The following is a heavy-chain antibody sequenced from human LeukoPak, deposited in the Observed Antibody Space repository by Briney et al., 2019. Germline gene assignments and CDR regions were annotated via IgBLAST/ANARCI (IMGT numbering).Heavy chain of an antibody. CDR2: IYYSGST. Sequence: PSQTLSLTCTVSGGSISSGDYYWSWIRQPPGKGLEWIGYIYYSGSTYYNPPLNRRVTISVDTSKNQFSLKLSSVTAADTAVYYCARGHLIFGVEFYFDYWGQGILVTVSS. CDR3: ARGHLIFGVEFYFDY. D-gene: IGHD3-3*01. V-gene: IGHV4-30-4*01. CDR1: GGSISSGDYY. J-gene: IGHJ4*02.